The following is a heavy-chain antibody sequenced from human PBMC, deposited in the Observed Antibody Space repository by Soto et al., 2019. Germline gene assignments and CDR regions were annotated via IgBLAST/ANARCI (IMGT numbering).Heavy chain of an antibody. D-gene: IGHD6-13*01. Sequence: QVQLQESGPGLVKPSETLSLTCTVSGGSITPYYWSWIRQPPGKRLEGIGYISSSGFTNYNPSLHCRVTISVDPSKTPFSLKLSSVTAADTAVYYCVRDCYSSSCFDLWGQGTLVTVSS. CDR1: GGSITPYY. CDR2: ISSSGFT. J-gene: IGHJ4*02. CDR3: VRDCYSSSCFDL. V-gene: IGHV4-59*01.